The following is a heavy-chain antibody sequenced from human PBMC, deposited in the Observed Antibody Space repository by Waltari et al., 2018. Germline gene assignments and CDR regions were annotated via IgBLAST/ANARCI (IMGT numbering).Heavy chain of an antibody. Sequence: QLQLQESGSGLVKPSQTLSLTCAVSGGSISSGGYSWSWIRQPPGKGLEWIGYIYHGGGTYYNPSLKSRVTISVDRSKNQFSLKLSSVTAADTAVYYCASGGLLAPFDYWGQGTLVTVSS. D-gene: IGHD1-26*01. CDR2: IYHGGGT. CDR1: GGSISSGGYS. CDR3: ASGGLLAPFDY. V-gene: IGHV4-30-2*01. J-gene: IGHJ4*02.